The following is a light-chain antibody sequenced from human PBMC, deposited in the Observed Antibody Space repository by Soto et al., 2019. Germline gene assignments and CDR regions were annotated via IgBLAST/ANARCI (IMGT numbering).Light chain of an antibody. Sequence: QSVLTKTPSVSGAPGQTITMSCTGSSSNIGAGYDVHWYQQLPGAAPRLLIYADNNRPSGVPDRFSASNSGTSASLAITGLQGEDEAVYYCQSYDTSLSGVIFGAGTKLTVL. J-gene: IGLJ2*01. CDR1: SSNIGAGYD. CDR3: QSYDTSLSGVI. V-gene: IGLV1-40*01. CDR2: ADN.